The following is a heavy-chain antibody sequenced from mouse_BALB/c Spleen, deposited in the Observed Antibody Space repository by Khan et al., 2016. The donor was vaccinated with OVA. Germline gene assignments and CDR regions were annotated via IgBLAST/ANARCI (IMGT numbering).Heavy chain of an antibody. CDR2: SISNGGST. Sequence: EGEREEDGGGLVQPARSLKLSCAVTGFTFSSYGMSSVLRTFHKRQLLCATSISNGGSTYYQDCLKGRFTISRDTAKNTLFLQLNSLKSEDTAMYYCARMARTINWGQGTTLTVSS. J-gene: IGHJ2*01. V-gene: IGHV5-6-3*01. CDR3: ARMARTIN. CDR1: GFTFSSYG.